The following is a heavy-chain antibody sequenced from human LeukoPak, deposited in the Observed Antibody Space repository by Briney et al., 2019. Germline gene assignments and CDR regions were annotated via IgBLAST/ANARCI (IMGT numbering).Heavy chain of an antibody. CDR3: ARGRRAVYNWFDP. J-gene: IGHJ5*02. V-gene: IGHV4-34*01. CDR1: GGSFSGYY. D-gene: IGHD6-19*01. Sequence: SETLSLTCAVYGGSFSGYYWRWIRQPPGKGLEWIGEINHSGSTNYNPSLKSRVTISVDTSKNQFSLKLSSVTAADTAVYYCARGRRAVYNWFDPWGQGTLVTVSS. CDR2: INHSGST.